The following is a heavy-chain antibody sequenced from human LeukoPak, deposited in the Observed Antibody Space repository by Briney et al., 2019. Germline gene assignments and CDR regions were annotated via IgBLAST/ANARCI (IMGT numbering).Heavy chain of an antibody. V-gene: IGHV4-30-4*01. CDR2: IYYSGST. CDR3: AREGRYFGYYYYYGMDV. Sequence: SETLSLTCTVSGGSISSGDYYWSWIRQPPGKGLEWIGYIYYSGSTYYNPSLKSRVTLSVDTSKNQFSLKLSSVTAADTAVYYCAREGRYFGYYYYYGMDVWGQGTTVTVSS. J-gene: IGHJ6*02. CDR1: GGSISSGDYY. D-gene: IGHD3-9*01.